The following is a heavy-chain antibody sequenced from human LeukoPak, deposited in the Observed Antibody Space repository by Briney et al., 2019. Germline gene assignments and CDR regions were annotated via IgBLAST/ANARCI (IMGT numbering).Heavy chain of an antibody. CDR3: ASSSIVGATSTQFDY. J-gene: IGHJ4*02. V-gene: IGHV4-59*01. CDR1: GGSISSYY. CDR2: IYYSGST. Sequence: SETLSLTCTVSGGSISSYYWSWIRQPPGKGLEWIGYIYYSGSTNYNPSLKSRVTISVDTSKNQFSLKLSSVTAADTAVYYCASSSIVGATSTQFDYWGQETLVTVSS. D-gene: IGHD1-26*01.